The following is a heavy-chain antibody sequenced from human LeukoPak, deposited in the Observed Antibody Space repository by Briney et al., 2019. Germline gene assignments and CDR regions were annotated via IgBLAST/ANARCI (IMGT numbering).Heavy chain of an antibody. V-gene: IGHV3-7*01. CDR2: IKQDGSEK. D-gene: IGHD6-13*01. J-gene: IGHJ4*02. Sequence: PGGSLRLSCAASGFTFSSYWMSWVRQAPGKGLEWVANIKQDGSEKYYVDSVKGRFTISRDNAKNSLYLQMNSLRAEDTAVYYCARDSLTFGQKKKDSSSWYCDYWGQGTLVTVSS. CDR3: ARDSLTFGQKKKDSSSWYCDY. CDR1: GFTFSSYW.